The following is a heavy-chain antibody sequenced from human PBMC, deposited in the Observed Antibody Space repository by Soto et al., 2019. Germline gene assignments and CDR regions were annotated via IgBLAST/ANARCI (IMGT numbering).Heavy chain of an antibody. CDR3: ARDPSIVVVINPFFDQ. Sequence: QVQLVESGGVVVQPGRSLRLSCAASGFSFSRYSMHWVRQAPGKGLEWVALIAYYGSNKYYADSVKGRFTMSKYNSKNTLYLQMNSLRTEDTAVYYCARDPSIVVVINPFFDQWGQGTLVTVSS. V-gene: IGHV3-30-3*01. CDR2: IAYYGSNK. CDR1: GFSFSRYS. D-gene: IGHD3-22*01. J-gene: IGHJ4*02.